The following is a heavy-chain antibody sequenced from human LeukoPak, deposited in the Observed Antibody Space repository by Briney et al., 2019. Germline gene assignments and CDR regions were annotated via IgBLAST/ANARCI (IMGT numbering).Heavy chain of an antibody. J-gene: IGHJ4*02. V-gene: IGHV3-30-3*01. Sequence: GRSLRLSCAASGFTFSSYAMHWVRQAPGKGLEWVAVISYDGSNKYYADSVKGRFTISRDNSKNTLYLQMNSLRAEVTAVYYCARENSGLDYWGQGTLVTVSS. CDR2: ISYDGSNK. CDR1: GFTFSSYA. CDR3: ARENSGLDY. D-gene: IGHD5/OR15-5a*01.